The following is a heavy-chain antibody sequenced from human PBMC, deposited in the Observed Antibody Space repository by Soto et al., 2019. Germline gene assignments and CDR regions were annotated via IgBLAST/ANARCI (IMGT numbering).Heavy chain of an antibody. Sequence: QVQLVQSGAEVKKPGSSVKVSCKASGGIFSSYAISWVRQAPGQGLEWMGGIIPIFGTANYAQKFQGRVTITADESTSTAYMELSSLRSEDTAVYYCAVEGGIAAASSAGMDVWGQGTTVTVSS. J-gene: IGHJ6*02. CDR3: AVEGGIAAASSAGMDV. CDR2: IIPIFGTA. D-gene: IGHD6-13*01. V-gene: IGHV1-69*12. CDR1: GGIFSSYA.